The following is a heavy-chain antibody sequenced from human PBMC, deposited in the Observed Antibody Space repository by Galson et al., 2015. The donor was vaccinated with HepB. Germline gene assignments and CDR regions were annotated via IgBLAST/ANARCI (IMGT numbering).Heavy chain of an antibody. V-gene: IGHV1-69*06. D-gene: IGHD6-13*01. J-gene: IGHJ5*02. Sequence: SVKVSCKASGGTFSSYAISWVRQAPGQGLEWMGGIIPIFGTANYAQKFQGRVTITADKSTSTAYMELSSLRSEDTAVYYCARDSWGIAAAGTRFDPWGQGTLVTVSS. CDR1: GGTFSSYA. CDR2: IIPIFGTA. CDR3: ARDSWGIAAAGTRFDP.